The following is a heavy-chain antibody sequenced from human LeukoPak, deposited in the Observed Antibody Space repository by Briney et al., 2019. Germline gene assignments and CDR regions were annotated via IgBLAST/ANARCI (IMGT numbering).Heavy chain of an antibody. D-gene: IGHD3/OR15-3a*01. CDR3: AIDLGRHSCNDY. V-gene: IGHV3-7*01. J-gene: IGHJ4*02. CDR1: GFTFSSYW. Sequence: HPGGSLRLSCAASGFTFSSYWMSWVRQAPGKGLEWVANIKQDGSEKYYVDSVKGRFTISIDNAKNSLYLQMNSLRAEDTAVYYCAIDLGRHSCNDYWGQGTLVTVSS. CDR2: IKQDGSEK.